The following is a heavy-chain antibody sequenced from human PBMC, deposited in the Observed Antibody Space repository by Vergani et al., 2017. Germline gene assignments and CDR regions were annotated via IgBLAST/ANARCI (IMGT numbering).Heavy chain of an antibody. CDR2: IWYEGSNK. Sequence: VQLVESGGGLVKPGGSLRLSCAASGFTFSNAWMSWVRQAPGKGLEWVAVIWYEGSNKYYADTVKGRFNISRDNSKNTLYLQINSLRAEDTAVYYCARGGIRYFDWLNYYYYCMDVWGQGTTVTVSS. CDR3: ARGGIRYFDWLNYYYYCMDV. CDR1: GFTFSNAW. J-gene: IGHJ6*02. D-gene: IGHD3-9*01. V-gene: IGHV3-33*08.